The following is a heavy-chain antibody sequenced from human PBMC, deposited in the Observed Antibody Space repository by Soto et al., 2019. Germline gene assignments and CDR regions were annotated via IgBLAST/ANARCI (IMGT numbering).Heavy chain of an antibody. CDR1: GFTFRSYG. V-gene: IGHV3-30*18. J-gene: IGHJ6*02. Sequence: GGSLRLSCAASGFTFRSYGMHWVRQAPGKGLEWVAVISYDGNNKYYADSVKGRFTISRDNSKNTLYLQMNSPRAEDTAVYYCAKDEFKGGWLTKYYYYYYGMDVWGQGTTVTVSS. CDR2: ISYDGNNK. CDR3: AKDEFKGGWLTKYYYYYYGMDV. D-gene: IGHD3-22*01.